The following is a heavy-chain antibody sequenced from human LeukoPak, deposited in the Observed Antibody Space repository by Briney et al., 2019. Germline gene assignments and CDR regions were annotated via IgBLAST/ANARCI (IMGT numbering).Heavy chain of an antibody. V-gene: IGHV3-30*18. CDR3: AKDFGWYFMSYFQH. D-gene: IGHD6-19*01. J-gene: IGHJ1*01. CDR1: GFTFSSYG. Sequence: GGSLRLSCAASGFTFSSYGMHWVRQAPGKGLEWVAVISYDGSNKYYADSVKGRFTISRDNSKNTLYLQMNSLRAEDTAVYYCAKDFGWYFMSYFQHWGQGTLVTVSS. CDR2: ISYDGSNK.